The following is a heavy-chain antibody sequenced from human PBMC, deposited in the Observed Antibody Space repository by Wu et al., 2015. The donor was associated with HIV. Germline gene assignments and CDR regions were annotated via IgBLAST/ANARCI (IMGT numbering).Heavy chain of an antibody. Sequence: QVQLVQSGAEVKKPGSSVKVSCKASGGTLRDYAISWVRQAPGQGLEWMGGISPRFGTAHYAQQFQGRVTITADDSSTTVYMDLSSLRSDDTALYYCARGRSEMWISSSWYYFDYWGQGTLVTVSS. D-gene: IGHD6-13*01. CDR2: ISPRFGTA. V-gene: IGHV1-69*12. CDR3: ARGRSEMWISSSWYYFDY. CDR1: GGTLRDYA. J-gene: IGHJ4*02.